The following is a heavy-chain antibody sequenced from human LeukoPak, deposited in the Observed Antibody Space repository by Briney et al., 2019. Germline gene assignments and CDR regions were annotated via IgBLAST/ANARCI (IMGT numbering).Heavy chain of an antibody. CDR1: GFAFSSYS. V-gene: IGHV3-48*01. CDR2: INIGSSSI. J-gene: IGHJ4*02. Sequence: GGSLRLSCAASGFAFSSYSMNWVRQAPGKGLEWISYINIGSSSILYADSVKGRFTISRDNAKNSLYLQMNSLRAEDTAVYYCAREPRFGSYSIDYWGQGTLVTVSS. D-gene: IGHD1-26*01. CDR3: AREPRFGSYSIDY.